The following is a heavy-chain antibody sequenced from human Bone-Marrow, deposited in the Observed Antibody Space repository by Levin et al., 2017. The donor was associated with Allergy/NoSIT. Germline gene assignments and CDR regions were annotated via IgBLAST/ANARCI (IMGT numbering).Heavy chain of an antibody. J-gene: IGHJ6*03. Sequence: SETLSLTCTVSGASLSGSTYYWGWIRQPPGKGLEWIGRIYYSGSTHYNPSLKSRVTISVDTSKNQFSLELTSVTAADTAVSYCARHVNPRYNYYYMDVWGKGTTVAVSS. D-gene: IGHD5-18*01. CDR2: IYYSGST. CDR3: ARHVNPRYNYYYMDV. V-gene: IGHV4-39*01. CDR1: GASLSGSTYY.